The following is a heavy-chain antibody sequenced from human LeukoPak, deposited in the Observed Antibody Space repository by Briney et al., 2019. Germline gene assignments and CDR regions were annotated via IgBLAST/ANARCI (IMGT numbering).Heavy chain of an antibody. CDR3: AKGKYNDD. D-gene: IGHD1-1*01. V-gene: IGHV3-23*01. CDR2: TGPNGGTT. J-gene: IGHJ4*02. Sequence: GGSLRLSCAASGFTYSSYAMSWVRQAPGKGLEWVSATGPNGGTTYYADSVKGRFTISRDNSKNTLYLQMSSLRVEDTAIYYCAKGKYNDDWGQGTLLTVSS. CDR1: GFTYSSYA.